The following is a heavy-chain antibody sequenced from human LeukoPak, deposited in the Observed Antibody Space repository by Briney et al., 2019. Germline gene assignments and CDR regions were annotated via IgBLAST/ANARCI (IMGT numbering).Heavy chain of an antibody. V-gene: IGHV4-61*02. CDR2: IYTSGST. CDR3: ARENIVVVPAAYYYYGMDV. D-gene: IGHD2-2*01. CDR1: GGSISSGSYY. J-gene: IGHJ6*02. Sequence: PSETLSLTCTVSGGSISSGSYYWSWIRQPAGKGLEWIGRIYTSGSTNYNPSLKSRVIISVDTSKNQFSLKLSSVTAADTAVYYCARENIVVVPAAYYYYGMDVWGQGTTVTVSS.